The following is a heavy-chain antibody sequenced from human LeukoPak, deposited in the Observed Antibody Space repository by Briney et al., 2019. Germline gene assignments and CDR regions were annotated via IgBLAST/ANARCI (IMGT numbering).Heavy chain of an antibody. Sequence: SETLSLTCTVSGGSISSYYWSWIRQPAGKGLEWIGRIYTSGSTNYNPSLKSRVTMSVDTSKNHFSLKLSSMTAADTAVYYCARLSLKWELLGNWFDPWGQGTLVTVSS. V-gene: IGHV4-4*07. CDR2: IYTSGST. J-gene: IGHJ5*02. CDR1: GGSISSYY. D-gene: IGHD1-26*01. CDR3: ARLSLKWELLGNWFDP.